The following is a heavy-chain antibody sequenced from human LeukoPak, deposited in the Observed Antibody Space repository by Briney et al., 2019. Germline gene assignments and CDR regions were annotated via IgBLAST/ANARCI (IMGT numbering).Heavy chain of an antibody. Sequence: SETLSLTCTVSGGSISSGDYYWSWIRQPPGKGLEWIGYIYYSGSAYYNPSLKSRVAISVDTSKNQFSLKLSSVTAADTAVYYCATLKIRPSSWLNCFDPWGQGTLVTVSS. V-gene: IGHV4-30-4*01. CDR3: ATLKIRPSSWLNCFDP. J-gene: IGHJ5*02. CDR2: IYYSGSA. D-gene: IGHD6-13*01. CDR1: GGSISSGDYY.